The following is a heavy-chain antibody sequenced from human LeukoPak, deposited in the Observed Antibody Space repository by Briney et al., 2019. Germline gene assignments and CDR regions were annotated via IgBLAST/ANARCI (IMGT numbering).Heavy chain of an antibody. CDR1: GGTFSSYA. J-gene: IGHJ3*02. Sequence: GASVKVSCKASGGTFSSYAISWVRQAPGQGLEWMGGIIPIFGTANYAQKFQGRVTITADESTSTAYMELSSLRSEDTAVYYCASEFYSGSYWGSHDAFDIWGQGTMVTVSS. V-gene: IGHV1-69*13. CDR2: IIPIFGTA. D-gene: IGHD1-26*01. CDR3: ASEFYSGSYWGSHDAFDI.